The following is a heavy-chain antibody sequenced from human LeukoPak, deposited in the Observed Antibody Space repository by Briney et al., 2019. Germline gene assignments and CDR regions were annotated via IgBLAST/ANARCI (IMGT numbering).Heavy chain of an antibody. CDR3: AIPYYYDSSGDFDP. V-gene: IGHV3-30*03. Sequence: GGPLRLSCAASGFTFSSYGMHWVRQAPGKGLEWVSVISYDGSNKYYADSVKGRFTISRDNSKNTMYLQMNSLRAEDTAVYYCAIPYYYDSSGDFDPWGQGTLVTVSS. D-gene: IGHD3-22*01. CDR2: ISYDGSNK. CDR1: GFTFSSYG. J-gene: IGHJ5*02.